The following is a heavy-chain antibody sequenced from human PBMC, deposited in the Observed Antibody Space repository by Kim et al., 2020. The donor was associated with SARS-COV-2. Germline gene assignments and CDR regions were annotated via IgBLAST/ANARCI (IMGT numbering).Heavy chain of an antibody. J-gene: IGHJ4*02. CDR2: ISWNSGSI. CDR1: GFTFDDYA. D-gene: IGHD5-18*01. CDR3: ARSRRLTDTAMVRGFDY. V-gene: IGHV3-9*01. Sequence: GGSLRLSCAASGFTFDDYAMHWVRQAPGKGLEWVSGISWNSGSIGYADSVKGRFTISRDNAKNSLYLQMNSLRAEDTALYYCARSRRLTDTAMVRGFDYWGQGTLVTVSS.